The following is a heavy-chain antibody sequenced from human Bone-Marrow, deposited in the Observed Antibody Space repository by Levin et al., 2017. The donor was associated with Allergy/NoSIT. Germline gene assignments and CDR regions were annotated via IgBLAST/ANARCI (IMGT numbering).Heavy chain of an antibody. D-gene: IGHD3-10*01. J-gene: IGHJ4*02. Sequence: ASVKVSCKPSGYTFSNYDITWVRQAPGQGLEWMGWISGCNGNTNYAQKVQGRVTMTTDTSTSTAYMELRSLRSDDTAVYYCTRGSGSSSAGLGYWGQGTLVTVSS. V-gene: IGHV1-18*01. CDR2: ISGCNGNT. CDR1: GYTFSNYD. CDR3: TRGSGSSSAGLGY.